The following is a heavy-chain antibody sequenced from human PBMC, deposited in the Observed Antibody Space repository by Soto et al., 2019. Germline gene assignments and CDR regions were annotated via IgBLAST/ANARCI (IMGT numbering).Heavy chain of an antibody. Sequence: SEPLSLTCTVSGASITTYYCTWIRQPPGKGLEWIGNMFYSGSSNYNPSLKSRVTLSVDRSKHQFSLKLSSVTAADTAVYYCASYHPWSGYNPSPEDAFDIWGQGTMVT. V-gene: IGHV4-59*01. CDR2: MFYSGSS. D-gene: IGHD3-3*01. CDR3: ASYHPWSGYNPSPEDAFDI. CDR1: GASITTYY. J-gene: IGHJ3*02.